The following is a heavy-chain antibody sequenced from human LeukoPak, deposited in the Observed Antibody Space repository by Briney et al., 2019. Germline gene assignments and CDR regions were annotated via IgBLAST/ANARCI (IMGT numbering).Heavy chain of an antibody. J-gene: IGHJ4*02. Sequence: PSETLSLTCTVSGGSVSSGSYYWSWIRQPPGKGLEWIGYIYYSGSTNYNPSLKSRVTISVDTSKNQFSLKLSSVTAADTAVYYCARTWGAVAGNDYWGQGALVTVSS. D-gene: IGHD6-19*01. CDR1: GGSVSSGSYY. CDR2: IYYSGST. CDR3: ARTWGAVAGNDY. V-gene: IGHV4-61*01.